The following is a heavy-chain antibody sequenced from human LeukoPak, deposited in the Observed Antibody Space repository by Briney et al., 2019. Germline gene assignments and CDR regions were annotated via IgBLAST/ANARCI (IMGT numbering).Heavy chain of an antibody. J-gene: IGHJ6*02. V-gene: IGHV3-53*01. Sequence: GGSLRLSCAASGFSFNIYAMSWVRQAPGKGLEWVSVIYSGGSTYYADSVKGRFTISRDNSKNTLYLQMNSLRAEDTAVYYCAREYRFLEWFYGMDVWGQGTTVTVSS. CDR1: GFSFNIYA. CDR2: IYSGGST. CDR3: AREYRFLEWFYGMDV. D-gene: IGHD3-3*01.